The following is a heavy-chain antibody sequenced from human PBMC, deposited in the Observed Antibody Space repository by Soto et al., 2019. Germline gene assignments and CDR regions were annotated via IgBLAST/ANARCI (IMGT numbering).Heavy chain of an antibody. CDR2: ISYDGSNK. CDR1: GFTFSSYA. V-gene: IGHV3-30*04. D-gene: IGHD6-6*01. J-gene: IGHJ3*02. Sequence: GGSLRLSCAASGFTFSSYAMHWVRQAPGKGLEWVAVISYDGSNKYYADSVKGRFTISRDKSKNTLYLQMNSLRAEDTAVYYCAAAIAARPAFDIWGQGTMVTVSS. CDR3: AAAIAARPAFDI.